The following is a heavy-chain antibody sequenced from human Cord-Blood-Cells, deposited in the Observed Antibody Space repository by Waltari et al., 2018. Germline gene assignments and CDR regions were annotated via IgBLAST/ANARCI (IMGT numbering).Heavy chain of an antibody. CDR2: INHSGST. Sequence: QVQLQQWGAGLLKSSETLSLTCAVSGGSFRGYYWTWIRQPPGKGLEWIGEINHSGSTNYNPSLKSRVTISVDTSKNQFSLKLSSVTAADTAVYYCARSIVGATFDDYWGQGTLVTVSS. J-gene: IGHJ4*02. V-gene: IGHV4-34*01. CDR3: ARSIVGATFDDY. D-gene: IGHD1-26*01. CDR1: GGSFRGYY.